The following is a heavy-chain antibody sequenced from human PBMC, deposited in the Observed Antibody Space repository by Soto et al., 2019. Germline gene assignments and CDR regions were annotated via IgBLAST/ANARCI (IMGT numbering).Heavy chain of an antibody. CDR3: ATWHEREHAFDV. Sequence: DVQLVESGGGLIQPGESLRLSCAAFGLTISGKTYVAWVRQAPGKGLEWVSALYDVDGSFYADSVTGRFTTSSDSSKTTVYLQMNDLRPDDPAVYYCATWHEREHAFDVWGQGTTVTISS. D-gene: IGHD1-1*01. V-gene: IGHV3-53*01. CDR1: GLTISGKTY. J-gene: IGHJ3*01. CDR2: LYDVDGS.